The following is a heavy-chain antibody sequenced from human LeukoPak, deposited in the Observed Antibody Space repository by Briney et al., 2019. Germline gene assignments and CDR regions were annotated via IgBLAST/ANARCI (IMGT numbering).Heavy chain of an antibody. V-gene: IGHV3-30-3*01. Sequence: GGSLRLSFAASGFTFSSYAMHWVRQAPGKGLEWVAVISSDRSNKYYADSVKGRFTISRDNSNNTLYLQMTSLRAEDTAVYYCAKDPYSSSSWVYWGQGTLVIVSS. D-gene: IGHD6-6*01. CDR2: ISSDRSNK. CDR1: GFTFSSYA. CDR3: AKDPYSSSSWVY. J-gene: IGHJ4*02.